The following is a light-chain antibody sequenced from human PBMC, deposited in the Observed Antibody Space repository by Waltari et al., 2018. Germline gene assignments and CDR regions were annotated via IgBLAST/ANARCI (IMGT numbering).Light chain of an antibody. CDR1: TSDLGGHNY. CDR3: CSFTSSSTWV. V-gene: IGLV2-14*01. J-gene: IGLJ3*02. CDR2: DVN. Sequence: QSALTQPASVSGSPGQSIPLPCTGTTSDLGGHNYVSWYQQHPGKAPKLLIYDVNSRPSGVSNRFSGSKSGNTASLIISGLQAEDEADYYCCSFTSSSTWVFGGGTKLTVL.